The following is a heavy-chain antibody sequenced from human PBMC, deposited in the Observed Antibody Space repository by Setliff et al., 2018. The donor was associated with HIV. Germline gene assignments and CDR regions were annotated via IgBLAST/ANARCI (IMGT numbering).Heavy chain of an antibody. J-gene: IGHJ5*02. D-gene: IGHD3-10*01. V-gene: IGHV4-34*01. Sequence: SETLSLTCAVYGGSFSDYYWSWIRQPPGKGLEWIGEINHSGSTNYNPSLKRRVTISVDTSKNQFSLKLNSVTAADTAVYYCARERRFFTSGSYATWLDPWGQGTLVTVSS. CDR3: ARERRFFTSGSYATWLDP. CDR1: GGSFSDYY. CDR2: INHSGST.